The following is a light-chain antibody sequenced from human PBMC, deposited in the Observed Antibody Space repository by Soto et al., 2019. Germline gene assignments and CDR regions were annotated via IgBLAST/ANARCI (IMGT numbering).Light chain of an antibody. CDR1: SSDVGSYDL. CDR2: DDN. J-gene: IGLJ1*01. Sequence: QSALTQPASVSGSPGQSITISCTGTSSDVGSYDLVSWYQQVPGKAPKLMIYDDNKRPSGSSNRFSGSKSGNTASLTISGLQAEDEADYYCCSYAGSRTYVFGTGTKVTVL. CDR3: CSYAGSRTYV. V-gene: IGLV2-23*01.